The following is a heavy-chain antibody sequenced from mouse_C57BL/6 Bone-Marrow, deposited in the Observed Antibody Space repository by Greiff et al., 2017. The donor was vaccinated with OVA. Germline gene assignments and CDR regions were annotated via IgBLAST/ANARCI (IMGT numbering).Heavy chain of an antibody. J-gene: IGHJ4*01. CDR1: GFSFNTYA. CDR2: IRSKSNNYAT. Sequence: EAGGGLVQPKGSLKLSCAASGFSFNTYAMNWVRQAPGKGLEWVARIRSKSNNYATYYADSVKDRFTISRDDSESMLYLQMNNLKTEDTAMYYCVRLASSKDYAMDYWGQGTSVTVSS. CDR3: VRLASSKDYAMDY. D-gene: IGHD6-1*01. V-gene: IGHV10-1*01.